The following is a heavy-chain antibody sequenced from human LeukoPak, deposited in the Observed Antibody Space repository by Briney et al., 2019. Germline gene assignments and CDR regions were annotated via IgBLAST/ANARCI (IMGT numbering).Heavy chain of an antibody. CDR1: GYTFTSYG. D-gene: IGHD2-2*02. CDR3: ARDYSRLSKCTSCYTGTRPEYNWFDP. CDR2: ISAYNGNT. Sequence: GASVKVSCKASGYTFTSYGISWVRQAPGQGLEWMGWISAYNGNTNYAQKLQGRVTMTTDTSTSTAYMELRSLRSDDTAVYYCARDYSRLSKCTSCYTGTRPEYNWFDPWGQGTLVTVSS. V-gene: IGHV1-18*01. J-gene: IGHJ5*02.